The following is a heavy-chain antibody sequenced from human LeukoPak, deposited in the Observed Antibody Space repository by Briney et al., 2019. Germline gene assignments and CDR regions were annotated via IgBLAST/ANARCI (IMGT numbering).Heavy chain of an antibody. CDR2: ISAYNGNT. CDR1: GYTFTSYG. D-gene: IGHD6-13*01. J-gene: IGHJ4*02. Sequence: HWASVKVSCKASGYTFTSYGISWVRQAPGQGLEWMGWISAYNGNTNYAQKLQGRVTMTTDTSTSTAYMELSSLRSEDTAVYYCARDRNVIAAAGWYYFDYWGQGTLVTVSS. V-gene: IGHV1-18*01. CDR3: ARDRNVIAAAGWYYFDY.